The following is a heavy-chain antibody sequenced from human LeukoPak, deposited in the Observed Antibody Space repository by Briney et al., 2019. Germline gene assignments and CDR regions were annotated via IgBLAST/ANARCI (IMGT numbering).Heavy chain of an antibody. D-gene: IGHD4-11*01. J-gene: IGHJ4*02. V-gene: IGHV1-46*01. CDR3: ARINYRPIIKFFDF. CDR2: INPSGGST. Sequence: ASVKVSCKASGYTFTGYYMHWVRQAPGQGLEWMGRINPSGGSTSYAQKFQGRVTMTRDTSTSTVYMELSRLRSDDTAVYYCARINYRPIIKFFDFWGQGTLVTVSS. CDR1: GYTFTGYY.